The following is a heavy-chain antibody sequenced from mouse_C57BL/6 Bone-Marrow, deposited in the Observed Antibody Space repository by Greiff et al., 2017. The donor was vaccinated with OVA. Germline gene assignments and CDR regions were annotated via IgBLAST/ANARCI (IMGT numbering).Heavy chain of an antibody. V-gene: IGHV1-7*01. CDR1: GYTFTSYW. CDR2: INPSSGYT. CDR3: ATLYYDYDGGYYFDY. Sequence: VQLQQSGAELAKPGASVKLSCKASGYTFTSYWMHWVKQRPGQGLEWIGYINPSSGYTKYNQKFKDKATLTADKSTSKAYMQLSSLTYEDSAVDYCATLYYDYDGGYYFDYWGQGTTLTVSS. D-gene: IGHD2-4*01. J-gene: IGHJ2*01.